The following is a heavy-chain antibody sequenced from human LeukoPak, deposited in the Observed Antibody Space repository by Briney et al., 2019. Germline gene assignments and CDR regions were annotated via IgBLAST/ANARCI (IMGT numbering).Heavy chain of an antibody. V-gene: IGHV4-61*08. Sequence: SQTLSLTCSVSGGSISSGGYYWSWIRQPPGKGLEWIGYIYYSGSTNYNPSLKSRVTISVDTSKNQFSLKLSSVTAADTAVYYCARHGFEPHDAFDIWGQGTMVTVSS. CDR1: GGSISSGGYY. D-gene: IGHD3-10*01. CDR3: ARHGFEPHDAFDI. CDR2: IYYSGST. J-gene: IGHJ3*02.